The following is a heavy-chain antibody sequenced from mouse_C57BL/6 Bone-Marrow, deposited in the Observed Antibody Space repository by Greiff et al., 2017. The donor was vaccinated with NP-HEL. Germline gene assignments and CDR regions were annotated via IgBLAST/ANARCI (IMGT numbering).Heavy chain of an antibody. Sequence: EVKLVESGGGLVKPGGSLKLSCAASGFTFSSYAMSWVRQTPEKRLEWVATISDGGSYTYYPDNVKGRFTISRDNAKNNLYLQMSHLKSEDTAMYYCARDVPYYYAMDYWGQGTSVTVSS. J-gene: IGHJ4*01. CDR1: GFTFSSYA. V-gene: IGHV5-4*01. CDR3: ARDVPYYYAMDY. CDR2: ISDGGSYT.